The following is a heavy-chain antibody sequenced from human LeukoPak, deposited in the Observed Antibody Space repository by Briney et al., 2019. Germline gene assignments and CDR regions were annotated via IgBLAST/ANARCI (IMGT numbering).Heavy chain of an antibody. Sequence: ASVKVSCKASGYTFTGYYMHWVRQAPGQGLEWMGRINPNSGGTNYAQKFQGRVTMTRDTSISTAYMELSRLRSDDTAVYYCARDKGGAVPSSHAFDIWGQGTMVTVSS. D-gene: IGHD6-19*01. CDR1: GYTFTGYY. CDR3: ARDKGGAVPSSHAFDI. CDR2: INPNSGGT. V-gene: IGHV1-2*06. J-gene: IGHJ3*02.